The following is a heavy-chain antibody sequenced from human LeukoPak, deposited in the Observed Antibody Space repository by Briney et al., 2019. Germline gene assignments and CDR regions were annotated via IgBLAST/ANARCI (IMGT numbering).Heavy chain of an antibody. CDR2: IYYSGST. J-gene: IGHJ5*02. CDR3: ARHSNYGSGSYYTYWFAP. Sequence: PSETLSLTCTVSGGSISSYYWSWIRQPPGKGLEWIGYIYYSGSTNYNPSLKSRVTISVDTSKNQFSLKLSSVTAADTAVYYCARHSNYGSGSYYTYWFAPWGQGTLVTVSS. CDR1: GGSISSYY. V-gene: IGHV4-59*08. D-gene: IGHD3-10*01.